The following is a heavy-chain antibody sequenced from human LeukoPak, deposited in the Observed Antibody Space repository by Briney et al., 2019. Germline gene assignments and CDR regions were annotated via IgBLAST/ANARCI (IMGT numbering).Heavy chain of an antibody. CDR3: ARDVGLPQYYFDY. J-gene: IGHJ4*02. Sequence: GGSLRLSCAASGFTFSSYSMNWVRQAPGKGLEWVSYISSSSSTIYYADSVKGRFTISRDNAKNSLYLQMNSLRAEDTAVYYCARDVGLPQYYFDYWGRGTLVTVSS. CDR1: GFTFSSYS. CDR2: ISSSSSTI. D-gene: IGHD5-18*01. V-gene: IGHV3-48*04.